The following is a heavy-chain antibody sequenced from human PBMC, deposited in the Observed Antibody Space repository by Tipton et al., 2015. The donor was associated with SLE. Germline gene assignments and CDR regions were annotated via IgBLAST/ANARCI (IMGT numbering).Heavy chain of an antibody. J-gene: IGHJ3*02. CDR3: ARESGAFDI. V-gene: IGHV1-2*02. Sequence: QLVQSGAEVKKPGSSVKVSCKASGGTFSSYAISWVRQAPGQGLEWMGWINPNSGGTNYAQKFQGRVTMTRDTSISTAYMELSRLRSDDTAVYYCARESGAFDIWGQGTMVTVSS. CDR2: INPNSGGT. CDR1: GGTFSSYA.